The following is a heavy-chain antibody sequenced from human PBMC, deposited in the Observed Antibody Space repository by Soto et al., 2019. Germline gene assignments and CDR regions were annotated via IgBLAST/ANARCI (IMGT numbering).Heavy chain of an antibody. V-gene: IGHV1-2*04. J-gene: IGHJ5*02. CDR2: INPNSGGT. CDR1: GYTFTGYY. D-gene: IGHD3-10*01. CDR3: ARDGVLRGVITNYNWFDP. Sequence: GASVKVSCKASGYTFTGYYMHWVRQAPGQGLEWMGWINPNSGGTNYAQKFQGWVTMTRDTSISTAYMELSRLRSDDTAVYYFARDGVLRGVITNYNWFDPWGQGTLVTVSS.